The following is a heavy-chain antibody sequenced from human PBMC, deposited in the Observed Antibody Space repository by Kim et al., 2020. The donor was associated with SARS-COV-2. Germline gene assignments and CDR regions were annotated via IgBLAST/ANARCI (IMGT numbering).Heavy chain of an antibody. CDR3: ARLHRQQLVADY. D-gene: IGHD6-13*01. CDR1: GGSISSYY. Sequence: SETLSLTCTVSGGSISSYYWSWIRQPPGKGLEWIGYIYYSGSTNYNPSLKSRVTIIVDTSKNQFSLKLSSVTAADTAAYYCARLHRQQLVADYWGQGTLV. J-gene: IGHJ4*02. CDR2: IYYSGST. V-gene: IGHV4-59*08.